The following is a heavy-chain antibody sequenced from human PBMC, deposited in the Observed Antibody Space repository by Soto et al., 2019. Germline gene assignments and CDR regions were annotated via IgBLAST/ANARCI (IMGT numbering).Heavy chain of an antibody. CDR2: VSTSGNV. D-gene: IGHD3-3*01. J-gene: IGHJ4*02. V-gene: IGHV4-4*07. CDR3: ARDNNDFWSLYPLAFDY. Sequence: PSETLSLTCTVSGGSLTKYYWSWIRQPAGKGLEWIGRVSTSGNVVSKASLRSRLTMSVDTSKSQFSLRLTSVTAADTAVYYCARDNNDFWSLYPLAFDYWGQGALGTV. CDR1: GGSLTKYY.